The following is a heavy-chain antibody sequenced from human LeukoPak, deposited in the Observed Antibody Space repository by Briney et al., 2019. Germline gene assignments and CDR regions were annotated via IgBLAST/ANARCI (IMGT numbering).Heavy chain of an antibody. CDR3: ARERILWFGESAHPDGPFDY. J-gene: IGHJ4*02. CDR1: GGTFSSYA. CDR2: LIPIFGTA. Sequence: SVKVSCKASGGTFSSYAISWVRQAPGQGREWMGGLIPIFGTANYAQKFQGRVTITADESTSTAYMELSSLRSEDTAVYYCARERILWFGESAHPDGPFDYWGQGTLVTVSS. D-gene: IGHD3-10*01. V-gene: IGHV1-69*01.